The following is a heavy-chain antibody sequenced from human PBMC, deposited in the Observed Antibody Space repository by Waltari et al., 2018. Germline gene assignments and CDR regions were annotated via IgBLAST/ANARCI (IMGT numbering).Heavy chain of an antibody. Sequence: QVQLQESGPGLVRPSETLSLTCAVSGGSISDYYWSWIRQAPGKGLEWIGYIYGVSGTTSYNPSLKSRVTISIDTSKNQFSLKLSSVTAADTALYYCARPYGNHYAYYCDYWGQGVLVTVSS. CDR1: GGSISDYY. J-gene: IGHJ4*02. D-gene: IGHD3-16*01. V-gene: IGHV4-59*12. CDR2: IYGVSGTT. CDR3: ARPYGNHYAYYCDY.